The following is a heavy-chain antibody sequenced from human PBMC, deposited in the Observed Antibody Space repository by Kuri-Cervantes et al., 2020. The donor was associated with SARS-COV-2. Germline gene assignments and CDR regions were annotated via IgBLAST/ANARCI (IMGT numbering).Heavy chain of an antibody. V-gene: IGHV3-11*01. J-gene: IGHJ6*02. D-gene: IGHD6-6*01. Sequence: GESLKISFEASGFTFRDYHMSCNRQAHGKGLYWVSYISSSGSSIYYADSVKGRFPISRDNAKNSLYLQMNSLRAEDTAVYYCARDMAYSSSSKYYYYGMDVWGQGTTVTVSS. CDR1: GFTFRDYH. CDR3: ARDMAYSSSSKYYYYGMDV. CDR2: ISSSGSSI.